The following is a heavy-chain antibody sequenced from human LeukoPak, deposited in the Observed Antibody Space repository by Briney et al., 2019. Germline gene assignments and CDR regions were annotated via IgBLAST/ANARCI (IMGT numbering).Heavy chain of an antibody. CDR2: ISISGSTI. CDR3: ARDGGIAVAGENYYFYYMDV. V-gene: IGHV3-11*01. D-gene: IGHD6-19*01. J-gene: IGHJ6*03. CDR1: GFTFSDYY. Sequence: NPRGSLRLSCAASGFTFSDYYMSWIRQAPGKGLGWVSYISISGSTIYYADPVKGRFTISRDNAKNSLYLQMNSLRAEDTAVYYCARDGGIAVAGENYYFYYMDVWGKGTTVTVSS.